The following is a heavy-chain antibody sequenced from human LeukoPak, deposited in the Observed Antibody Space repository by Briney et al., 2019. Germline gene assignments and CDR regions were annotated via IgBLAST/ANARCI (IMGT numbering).Heavy chain of an antibody. CDR1: GGSISSYY. CDR2: IYYSGST. J-gene: IGHJ6*03. V-gene: IGHV4-59*01. Sequence: EXXSLTCTVSGGSISSYYWSWIRQPPGKGLEGIGYIYYSGSTNYNPSLKSRVTISVDTSKNQFSLKLSSVIAADTAVYYCARISGSYYGYYYYYMDVWGKGTTVTVSS. D-gene: IGHD1-26*01. CDR3: ARISGSYYGYYYYYMDV.